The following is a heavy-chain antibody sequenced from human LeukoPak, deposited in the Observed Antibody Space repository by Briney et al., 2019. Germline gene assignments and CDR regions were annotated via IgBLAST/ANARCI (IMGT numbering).Heavy chain of an antibody. D-gene: IGHD6-6*01. J-gene: IGHJ4*02. CDR3: ASSTLSGTARSFDY. Sequence: GGSLRLSCAASGFTVSANYMSWVRQAPGKGLEWVSLIYSGGSTYYADSVKGRFTISRDNSKNTLYLQMNSLRVEDTAVYFCASSTLSGTARSFDYWGQGTLVTVSS. V-gene: IGHV3-53*01. CDR1: GFTVSANY. CDR2: IYSGGST.